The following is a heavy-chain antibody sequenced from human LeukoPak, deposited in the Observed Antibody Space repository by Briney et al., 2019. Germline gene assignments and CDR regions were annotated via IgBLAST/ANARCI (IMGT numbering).Heavy chain of an antibody. V-gene: IGHV1-18*01. J-gene: IGHJ4*02. CDR3: AKSLYSGSYTGLDY. CDR2: IRAYTGNT. D-gene: IGHD1-26*01. CDR1: GYTFTSYG. Sequence: ASVKVSCKASGYTFTSYGISWVRQAPGRGLEWMGWIRAYTGNTTYAQKLQGRVTMTTDTSTSTAYMELRSLRSDDTAVYYCAKSLYSGSYTGLDYWGQGTLVTVSS.